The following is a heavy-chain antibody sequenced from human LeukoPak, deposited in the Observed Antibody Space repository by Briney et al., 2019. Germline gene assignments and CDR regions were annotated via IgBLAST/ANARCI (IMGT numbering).Heavy chain of an antibody. V-gene: IGHV1-2*06. CDR2: LNPNTGHA. CDR1: AYDFTGYH. J-gene: IGHJ4*02. D-gene: IGHD5-24*01. Sequence: GASVKVSCRVVAYDFTGYHIHWVRLAPVQGPEWMGRLNPNTGHAVYAFKFQGRVTITRDTSSSTAYMEVTRLTSDDTALYYCAKDRDGADRIILWGQGTLVTVSS. CDR3: AKDRDGADRIIL.